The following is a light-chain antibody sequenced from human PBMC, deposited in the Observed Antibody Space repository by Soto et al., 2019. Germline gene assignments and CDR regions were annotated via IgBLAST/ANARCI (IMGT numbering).Light chain of an antibody. CDR3: SSYAGRNNLV. V-gene: IGLV2-8*01. CDR2: EVN. CDR1: SSDVGGYNH. J-gene: IGLJ3*02. Sequence: QSALTQPPSASGSPGQSVTISCTGTSSDVGGYNHVSWYQQDPGKAPKLMIYEVNKRPSGVPDRFSGSKSGNTASLTVSGLQAEDEADYYCSSYAGRNNLVFGGGTKLTVL.